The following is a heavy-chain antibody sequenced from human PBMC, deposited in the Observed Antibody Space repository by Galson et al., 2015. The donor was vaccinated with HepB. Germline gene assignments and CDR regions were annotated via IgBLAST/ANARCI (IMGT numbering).Heavy chain of an antibody. Sequence: SLRLSCAASGFTFSSYGMHWVRQAPGKGLEWVSAISGSGGSTYYADSVKGRFTISRDNSKNTLYLQMNSLRAEDTAVYYCAKGLYNWNYGYWGQGTLVTVSS. V-gene: IGHV3-23*01. CDR1: GFTFSSYG. CDR2: ISGSGGST. D-gene: IGHD1-7*01. J-gene: IGHJ4*02. CDR3: AKGLYNWNYGY.